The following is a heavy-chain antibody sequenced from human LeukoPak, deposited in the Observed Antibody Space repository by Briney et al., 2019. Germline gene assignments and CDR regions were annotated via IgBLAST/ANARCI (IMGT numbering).Heavy chain of an antibody. CDR2: LYSGGST. CDR3: GRDESLTGTIDY. D-gene: IGHD3-9*01. CDR1: GGSISSSSYY. J-gene: IGHJ4*02. V-gene: IGHV4-39*07. Sequence: SETLSLTCTVSGGSISSSSYYWGWVRQPPGKGLEWIGSLYSGGSTYYNLSLKSRVTISVDTSKNQFSLRLSSVTAADTAVYYCGRDESLTGTIDYWGQGTLVTVSS.